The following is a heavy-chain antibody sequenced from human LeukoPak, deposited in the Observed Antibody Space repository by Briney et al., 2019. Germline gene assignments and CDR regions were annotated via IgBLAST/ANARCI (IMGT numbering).Heavy chain of an antibody. CDR1: GYTFTSYD. D-gene: IGHD1-1*01. J-gene: IGHJ5*02. CDR2: MNPNSGNT. CDR3: ARSNGKWGFDP. V-gene: IGHV1-8*03. Sequence: ASVKVSCKASGYTFTSYDINWVRQATGQGLEWMGWMNPNSGNTGYAQKFQGRVTITRNTSISTAYMELGSLRSEDTAVYYCARSNGKWGFDPWGQGTLVTVSS.